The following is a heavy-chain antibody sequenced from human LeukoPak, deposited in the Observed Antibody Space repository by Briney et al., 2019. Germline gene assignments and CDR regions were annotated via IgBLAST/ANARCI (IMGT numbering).Heavy chain of an antibody. J-gene: IGHJ4*02. CDR1: GFTFSNYA. CDR2: TSGSGGT. V-gene: IGHV3-23*01. CDR3: ARDHLGFD. D-gene: IGHD3-16*01. Sequence: QPGGSLRLSCAASGFTFSNYAMSWVRQAPGKGLEWVSSTSGSGGTYYADSVKGRFTISRDNSKNTLYLQMNSLRAEDTAVYYCARDHLGFDWGQGTLVTVSS.